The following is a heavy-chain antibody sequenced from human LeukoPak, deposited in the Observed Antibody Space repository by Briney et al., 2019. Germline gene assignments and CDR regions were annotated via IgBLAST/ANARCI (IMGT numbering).Heavy chain of an antibody. D-gene: IGHD3-16*02. CDR2: IYHSGST. J-gene: IGHJ4*02. Sequence: NPSETLSLTCTVSGYSISSGYYWGWIRQPPGKGLEWIGSIYHSGSTYYNPSLKTRVTISVDTSKNQFSLKLRSVTAADTAVYYCATGTRNYDYVWGSYRVIVPYFDYWGQGTLVTVSS. CDR3: ATGTRNYDYVWGSYRVIVPYFDY. V-gene: IGHV4-38-2*02. CDR1: GYSISSGYY.